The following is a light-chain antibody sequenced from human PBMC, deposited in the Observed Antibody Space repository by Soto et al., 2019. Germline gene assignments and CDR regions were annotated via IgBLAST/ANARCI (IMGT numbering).Light chain of an antibody. CDR1: SSVFGDSTY. CDR3: TSYTRSGLIV. Sequence: QSALTQPASVSGSPGQSITVSCSGTSSVFGDSTYVSWYQQHPGKPPRLLIYDVNNRPSGVAARFSASRSGNTASLTISGLQAEDEADYYCTSYTRSGLIVFGTGTKVTVL. CDR2: DVN. V-gene: IGLV2-14*01. J-gene: IGLJ1*01.